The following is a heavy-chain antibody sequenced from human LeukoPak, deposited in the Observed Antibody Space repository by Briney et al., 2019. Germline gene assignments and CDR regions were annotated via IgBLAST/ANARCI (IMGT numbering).Heavy chain of an antibody. CDR2: VIPIFGTA. D-gene: IGHD6-19*01. CDR1: GGTFSSYA. Sequence: SVKVSCKASGGTFSSYAISWVRQAPGQGLEWMGRVIPIFGTANYAQKFQGRVTITTDESTSTAYMELSSLRSEDTAVYYCAREGKGIAVAGSGAFDIWGQGTMATVSS. CDR3: AREGKGIAVAGSGAFDI. V-gene: IGHV1-69*05. J-gene: IGHJ3*02.